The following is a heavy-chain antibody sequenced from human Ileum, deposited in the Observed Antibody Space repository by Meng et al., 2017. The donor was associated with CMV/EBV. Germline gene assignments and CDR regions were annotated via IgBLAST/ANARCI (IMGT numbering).Heavy chain of an antibody. CDR3: ATYIPGRSGLGY. CDR1: GASITSDNFH. CDR2: IDTDGST. J-gene: IGHJ4*01. D-gene: IGHD1-14*01. Sequence: VQLQESGPGLVKPSQTLSLTCTVSGASITSDNFHWSWIRQPAGKGLEWIGRIDTDGSTYYNPFLNSRVTVSTDTSKNHYSLKLSSVTAADTAVYYCATYIPGRSGLGYWGHGTLVTVSS. V-gene: IGHV4-61*02.